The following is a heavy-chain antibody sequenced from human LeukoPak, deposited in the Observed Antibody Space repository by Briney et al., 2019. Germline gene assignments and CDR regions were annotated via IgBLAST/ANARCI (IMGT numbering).Heavy chain of an antibody. Sequence: LRLSCAASGFTFSSYAMSWVRQPPGKGLEWIAYIHYSGEAYYNPSLKSRVTMSVDTSKNQFSLKMRSVTAADTALYYCASEVMVAYGSDGFDIWGRGTMVTVSS. CDR1: GFTFSSYA. V-gene: IGHV4-30-4*08. CDR2: IHYSGEA. J-gene: IGHJ3*02. D-gene: IGHD2-15*01. CDR3: ASEVMVAYGSDGFDI.